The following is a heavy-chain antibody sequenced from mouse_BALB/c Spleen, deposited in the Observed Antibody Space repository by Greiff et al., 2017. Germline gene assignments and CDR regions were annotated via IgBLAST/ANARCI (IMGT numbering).Heavy chain of an antibody. J-gene: IGHJ2*01. CDR2: IYPGNSDT. V-gene: IGHV1-5*01. CDR3: TRGGNYERYFDY. D-gene: IGHD2-1*01. Sequence: VQLQQSGTVLARPGASVKMSCKASGYTFTSYWMHWVKQRPGQGLEWIGAIYPGNSDTSYNQKFKGKAKLTAVTSTSTAYMELSSLTNEDSAVYYCTRGGNYERYFDYWGQGTTLTVSS. CDR1: GYTFTSYW.